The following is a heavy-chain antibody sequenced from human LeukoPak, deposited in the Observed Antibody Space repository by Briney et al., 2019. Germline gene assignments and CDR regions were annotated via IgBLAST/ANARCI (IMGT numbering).Heavy chain of an antibody. V-gene: IGHV3-30*02. Sequence: GGSLRLSCAASGFTFSSYGMHWVRQAPGKGLEWVTFIRYDGSNKYYADSVKGRFTISRDNSKNTLYLQMNSLRAEDTAVYYCAKDRCSNGVGCYYYYMDVWGKGTTVTISS. J-gene: IGHJ6*03. CDR3: AKDRCSNGVGCYYYYMDV. CDR2: IRYDGSNK. CDR1: GFTFSSYG. D-gene: IGHD2-8*01.